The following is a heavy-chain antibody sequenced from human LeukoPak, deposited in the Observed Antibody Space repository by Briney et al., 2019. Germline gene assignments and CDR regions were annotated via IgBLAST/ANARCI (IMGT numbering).Heavy chain of an antibody. D-gene: IGHD2-2*01. CDR1: GGSFSGYY. V-gene: IGHV4-34*01. CDR3: VRGEDIVVLPAAPRGPVDY. Sequence: SETLTLTCAVSGGSFSGYYWSWIRQAPGKGLEWIGEINNSGSTNYNQSLKSRVTISVDTSKNPFSLQLSYVTAADTAVYYCVRGEDIVVLPAAPRGPVDYWGQGTPVTVSS. CDR2: INNSGST. J-gene: IGHJ4*02.